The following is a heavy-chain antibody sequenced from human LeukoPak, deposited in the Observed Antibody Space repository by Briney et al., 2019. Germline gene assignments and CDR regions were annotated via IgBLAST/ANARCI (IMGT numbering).Heavy chain of an antibody. CDR1: GYTFTSHY. CDR2: INPSGGST. CDR3: ARVPPNYYYYYGMDV. V-gene: IGHV1-46*01. Sequence: ASVKVSCKASGYTFTSHYMHWVRQAPGQGLEWMGIINPSGGSTSYVQKFQGRVTMTRDTSTSTVYMELSSLRSEDTAVYYCARVPPNYYYYYGMDVWGQGTTVTVSS. J-gene: IGHJ6*02.